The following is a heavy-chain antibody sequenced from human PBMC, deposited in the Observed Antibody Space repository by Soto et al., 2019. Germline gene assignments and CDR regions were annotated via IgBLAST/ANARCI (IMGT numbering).Heavy chain of an antibody. V-gene: IGHV5-51*01. D-gene: IGHD3-3*01. J-gene: IGHJ5*02. CDR2: IYPGDSDT. Sequence: GESLKISCKGSGYSFTSYWIGWVRQMPGKGLEWMGIIYPGDSDTRYSPSFQGQVTISADKSISTAYLQWSSLKASDTAMYYCARQGTLWSGSNWFDPWGQGTLVTVSS. CDR3: ARQGTLWSGSNWFDP. CDR1: GYSFTSYW.